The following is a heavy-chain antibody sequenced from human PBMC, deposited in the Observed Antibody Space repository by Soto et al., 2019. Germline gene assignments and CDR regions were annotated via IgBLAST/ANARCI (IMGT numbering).Heavy chain of an antibody. CDR1: GYTFTSYA. CDR2: INAGNGNT. D-gene: IGHD6-6*01. Sequence: AXVKVSCKASGYTFTSYAMHWVRQAPGQRLEWIGWINAGNGNTKYSQKSQGRVTITRDTSAGTAYMELSSLRSEDTAVYYCARDLGSSPYYYHYGMDVWGQGTTGTVSS. J-gene: IGHJ6*02. CDR3: ARDLGSSPYYYHYGMDV. V-gene: IGHV1-3*01.